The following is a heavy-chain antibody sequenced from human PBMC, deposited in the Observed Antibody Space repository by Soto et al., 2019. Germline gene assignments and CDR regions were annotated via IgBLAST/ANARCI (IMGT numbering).Heavy chain of an antibody. D-gene: IGHD3-10*01. CDR1: GGSISISNW. Sequence: SETLSLTCAVSGGSISISNWCSCVRQPPGKGLEWIGEIYHSGSTNYNPSLKSRVTISVDKSKNQFSLKLSSVTAADTAVYYCARDNYGSGSYYSYNWFDPWGQGTLVTVSS. V-gene: IGHV4-4*02. CDR2: IYHSGST. CDR3: ARDNYGSGSYYSYNWFDP. J-gene: IGHJ5*02.